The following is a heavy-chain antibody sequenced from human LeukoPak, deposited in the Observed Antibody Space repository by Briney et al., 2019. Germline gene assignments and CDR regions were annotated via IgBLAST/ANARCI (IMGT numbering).Heavy chain of an antibody. D-gene: IGHD2-2*01. J-gene: IGHJ6*03. Sequence: SETLSLTCTVSGGSISSYYWSWIRQPPGRGLEWIGYIYYSGSTNYNPSLKSRVTISVDTSKNQFSLKLSSVTAADTAVYYCARVVEVVPAAMPYIRGYYYYYYYMDVWGKGTTVTVSS. CDR3: ARVVEVVPAAMPYIRGYYYYYYYMDV. CDR2: IYYSGST. V-gene: IGHV4-59*01. CDR1: GGSISSYY.